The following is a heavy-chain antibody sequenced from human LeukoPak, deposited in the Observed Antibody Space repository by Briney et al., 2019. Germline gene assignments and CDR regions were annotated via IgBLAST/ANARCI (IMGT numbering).Heavy chain of an antibody. D-gene: IGHD4-17*01. J-gene: IGHJ4*02. CDR2: ITSRSNTI. CDR1: GFTFSSYE. V-gene: IGHV3-48*01. Sequence: PGGSLRLSCAASGFTFSSYEMNWVRQAPGKGLEWVSYITSRSNTIYYADSVKGRFTISRDNAKNSLYLQMNSLRAEDTAVYYCARAYGAPLGGIDSWGQGTLVTVSS. CDR3: ARAYGAPLGGIDS.